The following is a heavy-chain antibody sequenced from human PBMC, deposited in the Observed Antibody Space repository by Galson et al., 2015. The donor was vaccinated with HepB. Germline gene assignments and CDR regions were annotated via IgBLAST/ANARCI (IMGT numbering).Heavy chain of an antibody. J-gene: IGHJ4*02. CDR3: ARGSSVGTRQVDC. CDR1: GYTFTGYY. Sequence: SVKVSCKASGYTFTGYYMHWARQAPGQGLEWMGWVSGSNGNTNYAQKLQDRVTMTTDTSTNTAYTELRSLTSDDTAVYYCARGSSVGTRQVDCWGQGTLVTVSS. D-gene: IGHD3-10*01. V-gene: IGHV1-18*04. CDR2: VSGSNGNT.